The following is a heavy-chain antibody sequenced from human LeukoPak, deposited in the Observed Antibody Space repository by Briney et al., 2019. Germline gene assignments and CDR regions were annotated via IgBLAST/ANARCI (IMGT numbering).Heavy chain of an antibody. V-gene: IGHV3-30-3*01. J-gene: IGHJ3*02. CDR1: GFTFSSYA. CDR2: ISYDGSNK. D-gene: IGHD6-13*01. Sequence: GGSLRLSCAASGFTFSSYAMHWVRQAPGKGLEWVAVISYDGSNKYYADSVKGRFTISRDNSKNTLYLQMNSLRAEDTAVYYCVRGGIASAFDIWGQGTMVTVSS. CDR3: VRGGIASAFDI.